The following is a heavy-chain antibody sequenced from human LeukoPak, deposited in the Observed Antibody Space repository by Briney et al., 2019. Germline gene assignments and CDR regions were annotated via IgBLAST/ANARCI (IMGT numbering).Heavy chain of an antibody. V-gene: IGHV1-3*03. Sequence: ASVRVSCKASGYTFINYAMHWVRQAPGQRLEWMGWISAGNGNTKYSQEFQGRLTITIDTSASTAYMELSSLRSEDMAVYYCARVVATGYYYYFDYWGQGTLVTVSS. CDR1: GYTFINYA. CDR2: ISAGNGNT. D-gene: IGHD3-22*01. J-gene: IGHJ4*02. CDR3: ARVVATGYYYYFDY.